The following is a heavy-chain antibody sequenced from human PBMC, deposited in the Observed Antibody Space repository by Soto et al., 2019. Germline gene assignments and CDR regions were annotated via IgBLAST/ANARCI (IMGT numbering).Heavy chain of an antibody. CDR2: ISAIDFST. CDR1: GFTFSSYA. Sequence: EVQLLESGGGLVQPGGSLRLSCAASGFTFSSYAMTWVRQAPGKGLEWVSAISAIDFSTYYADSVNGRFTISRDNSKNTVYLKMNSLRAEDTAVYYCARRDGLDYWGQGTLVTVSS. J-gene: IGHJ4*02. CDR3: ARRDGLDY. V-gene: IGHV3-23*01.